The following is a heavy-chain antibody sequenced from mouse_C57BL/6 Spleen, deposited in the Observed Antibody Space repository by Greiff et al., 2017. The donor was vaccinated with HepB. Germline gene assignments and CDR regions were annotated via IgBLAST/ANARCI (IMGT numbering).Heavy chain of an antibody. Sequence: QVQLQQSGAELVKPGASVKLSCKASGYTFTSYWMHWVKRRPGQGLEWIGMIHPNSGSTNYNEKFKSKATLTVDKSSSTAYMQLSSLTSEDSAVYYCARNWDGGFDYWGQGTTLTVSS. J-gene: IGHJ2*01. CDR3: ARNWDGGFDY. CDR1: GYTFTSYW. CDR2: IHPNSGST. D-gene: IGHD4-1*01. V-gene: IGHV1-64*01.